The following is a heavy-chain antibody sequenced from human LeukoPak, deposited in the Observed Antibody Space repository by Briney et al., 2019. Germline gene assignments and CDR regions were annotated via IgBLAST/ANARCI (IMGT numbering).Heavy chain of an antibody. J-gene: IGHJ6*03. Sequence: ASVKVSCKASGYTFTGYYMHWVRQAPGQGLEWRGWINPNSGGTNYAQKFQGRVTMTRDTSISTAYMELSRLRSDDTAMYYCARDGPPGGWYSYYYMDVWGKGTTVTVSS. V-gene: IGHV1-2*02. D-gene: IGHD6-19*01. CDR1: GYTFTGYY. CDR2: INPNSGGT. CDR3: ARDGPPGGWYSYYYMDV.